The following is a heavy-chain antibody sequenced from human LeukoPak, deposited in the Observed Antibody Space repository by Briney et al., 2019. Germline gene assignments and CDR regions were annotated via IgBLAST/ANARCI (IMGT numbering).Heavy chain of an antibody. V-gene: IGHV1-24*01. Sequence: ASVKVSCKVSGYTLTELSMHWVRQAPGKGLEWMGGFDPEYGETIYAQKFQGRVTMTEDTSTDTAYMELSSLRSEDTAVYYCATTYYYDSSGYYYFDYWGQGTLVTVSS. CDR1: GYTLTELS. J-gene: IGHJ4*02. CDR3: ATTYYYDSSGYYYFDY. CDR2: FDPEYGET. D-gene: IGHD3-22*01.